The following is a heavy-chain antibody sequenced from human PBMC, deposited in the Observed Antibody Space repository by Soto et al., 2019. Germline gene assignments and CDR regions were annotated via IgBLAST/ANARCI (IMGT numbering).Heavy chain of an antibody. V-gene: IGHV3-30*19. Sequence: QVQLVESGGGVVQPGTSLRLSCAASGFMFKSFVMHWVRQVPGKGLQWVALASYDGNTKYYGDSVQGRFTVSRDNSKNTLDLQMDSLGPEDTALYCCARWGTTGGFDLWGQGTLVSVAS. CDR3: ARWGTTGGFDL. CDR1: GFMFKSFV. D-gene: IGHD3-16*01. CDR2: ASYDGNTK. J-gene: IGHJ4*02.